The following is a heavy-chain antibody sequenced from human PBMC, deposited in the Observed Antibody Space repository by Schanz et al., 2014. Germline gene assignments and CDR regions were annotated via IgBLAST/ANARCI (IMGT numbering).Heavy chain of an antibody. Sequence: QVQLVESGGGVVQPGRSLRLSCAAYGFIFSSYGLHWVRQAPGKGLEWVAVISYDGRNKYYADSVKGRFTISRDNSKNTLYLQMNSLRAEDTAVYYCAKDPSHGDYDYYFDYWGQGTLXTVSS. V-gene: IGHV3-30*05. D-gene: IGHD3-22*01. J-gene: IGHJ4*02. CDR3: AKDPSHGDYDYYFDY. CDR1: GFIFSSYG. CDR2: ISYDGRNK.